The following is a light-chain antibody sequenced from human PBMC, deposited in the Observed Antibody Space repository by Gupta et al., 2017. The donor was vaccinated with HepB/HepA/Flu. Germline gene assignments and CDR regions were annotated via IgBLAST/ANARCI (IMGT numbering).Light chain of an antibody. J-gene: IGLJ1*01. CDR3: QAWDRSTAV. Sequence: SYELTQPPSVSVSPGQTASITCSGNELGDKYASWYQQRPGQSPVLVIYQNHKRASGTRELFSGSDSGNTATLTISGTQAMDEDDYYCQAWDRSTAVFGTGTKVTVL. CDR2: QNH. V-gene: IGLV3-1*01. CDR1: ELGDKY.